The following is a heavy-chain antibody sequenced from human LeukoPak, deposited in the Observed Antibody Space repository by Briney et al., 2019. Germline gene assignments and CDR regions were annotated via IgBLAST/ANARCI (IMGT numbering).Heavy chain of an antibody. D-gene: IGHD3-3*01. Sequence: GGSLRLSCAASGFTFSSYWMHWVRQAPGKGLVWVSRINSDGSSTSYADSVKGRFTISRDNAKNTLYLQMNSLRAEDTAVYYCARVEYTLLEWFKESAEYFQHWGQGTLVTVSS. CDR2: INSDGSST. J-gene: IGHJ1*01. V-gene: IGHV3-74*01. CDR1: GFTFSSYW. CDR3: ARVEYTLLEWFKESAEYFQH.